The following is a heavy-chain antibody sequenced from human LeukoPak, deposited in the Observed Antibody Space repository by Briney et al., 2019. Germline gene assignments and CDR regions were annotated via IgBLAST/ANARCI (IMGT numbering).Heavy chain of an antibody. CDR3: AKFSDYSGSGNYFDY. V-gene: IGHV3-23*01. J-gene: IGHJ4*02. D-gene: IGHD3-10*01. CDR1: GFTFNNYA. Sequence: GGSLRLSCAASGFTFNNYAVSWVRQAPGKGLEWVSAISGSGTTYYADSVKGRFTISRDNSKNTLYLQVNSLRAEDTAVYYCAKFSDYSGSGNYFDYWGQGTLVTVSS. CDR2: ISGSGTT.